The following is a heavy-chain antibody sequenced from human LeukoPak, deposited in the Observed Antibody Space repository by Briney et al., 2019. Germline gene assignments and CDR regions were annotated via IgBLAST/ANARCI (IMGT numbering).Heavy chain of an antibody. V-gene: IGHV3-74*01. D-gene: IGHD1-26*01. Sequence: GGSLRLSCAASGLPFSSAWTHWVRQTPREGLVWGSCIKSDGTATYADSVRGRFTISRDNAKNTLYLQMNNLRADDTGIYYCARDGSYKLDYWGQGALVTVSS. CDR1: GLPFSSAW. CDR2: IKSDGTA. J-gene: IGHJ4*02. CDR3: ARDGSYKLDY.